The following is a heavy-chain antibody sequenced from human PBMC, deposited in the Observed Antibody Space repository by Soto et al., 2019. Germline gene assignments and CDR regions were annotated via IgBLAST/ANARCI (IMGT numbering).Heavy chain of an antibody. V-gene: IGHV1-18*01. CDR1: GYTFTSYG. CDR2: IGAYNGNT. CDR3: ARDDEAAGTNNWFDP. J-gene: IGHJ5*02. D-gene: IGHD6-13*01. Sequence: ASVKVSCKASGYTFTSYGISWVRQAPGQGLEWMGWIGAYNGNTNYAQKLQGRVTMTTDTSTSTAYMELRSLRSDDTAVYYCARDDEAAGTNNWFDPWGQGTLVTVSS.